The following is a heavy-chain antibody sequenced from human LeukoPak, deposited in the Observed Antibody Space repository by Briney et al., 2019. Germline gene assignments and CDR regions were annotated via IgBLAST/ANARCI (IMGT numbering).Heavy chain of an antibody. V-gene: IGHV1-18*01. Sequence: ASVKVSCKASGYTFTSYGISWVRQAPGQGLEWMGWISAYNGNTNYAQKLQGRVTITADKSTSTAYMELSSLRSEDTAVYYCARGYDYGDPRRFDPWGQGTPVTVSS. CDR1: GYTFTSYG. CDR2: ISAYNGNT. CDR3: ARGYDYGDPRRFDP. D-gene: IGHD4-17*01. J-gene: IGHJ5*02.